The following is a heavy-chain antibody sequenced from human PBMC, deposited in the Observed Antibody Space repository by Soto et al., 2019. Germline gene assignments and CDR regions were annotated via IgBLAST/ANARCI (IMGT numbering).Heavy chain of an antibody. CDR2: ISAYNGNK. V-gene: IGHV1-18*01. CDR3: ARSAKFLDYYDSSGYYPRPFDY. CDR1: GYTFTSYG. Sequence: QVQLVQSGAEVKKPGASVKVSCKASGYTFTSYGISWVRQAPGQGLEWMGWISAYNGNKNYAQKLQGRVTMTTDTSTSTAYMELRSLRSDDTAVYYCARSAKFLDYYDSSGYYPRPFDYWGQGTLVTVSS. J-gene: IGHJ4*02. D-gene: IGHD3-22*01.